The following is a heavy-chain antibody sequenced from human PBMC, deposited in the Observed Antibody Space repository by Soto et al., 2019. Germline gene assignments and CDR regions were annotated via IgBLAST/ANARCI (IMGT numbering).Heavy chain of an antibody. V-gene: IGHV1-46*03. Sequence: GASVKVSCKASGYTFTSYYMHWVRQAPGQGLEWMGIINPSGGSTSYAQKFQGRVTMTRDTSTSTVYMELSSLRSEDTAVYYCARGGPEPKALLFARAFDIWGQGTMVTVSS. D-gene: IGHD3-10*01. J-gene: IGHJ3*02. CDR2: INPSGGST. CDR1: GYTFTSYY. CDR3: ARGGPEPKALLFARAFDI.